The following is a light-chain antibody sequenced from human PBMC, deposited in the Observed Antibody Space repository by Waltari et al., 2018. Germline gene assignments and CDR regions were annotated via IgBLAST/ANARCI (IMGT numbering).Light chain of an antibody. J-gene: IGKJ3*01. CDR2: DAS. Sequence: EIVLTQSPATLSLSPGERATLSCGASQRVSSSYLAWYQQKPGLAPRLLIYDASSRATGIPDRFSGSGSGTDFTLTISRLEPEDFAVYYCQQYGSSPSTFGPGTKVDIK. CDR3: QQYGSSPST. CDR1: QRVSSSY. V-gene: IGKV3D-20*01.